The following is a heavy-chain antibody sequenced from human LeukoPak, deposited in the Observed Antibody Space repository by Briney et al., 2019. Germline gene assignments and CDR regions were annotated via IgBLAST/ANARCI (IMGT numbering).Heavy chain of an antibody. D-gene: IGHD2-2*01. V-gene: IGHV4-39*01. CDR3: ARQPAANNWFDP. Sequence: SETLPLTCTVSGGSISSSSYYWGWIRQPPGKGLEWIGSIYYSGSTYYNPSLKSRVTISVDASKNQFSLKLSSVTAADTAVYYCARQPAANNWFDPWGQGTLVTVSS. CDR1: GGSISSSSYY. CDR2: IYYSGST. J-gene: IGHJ5*02.